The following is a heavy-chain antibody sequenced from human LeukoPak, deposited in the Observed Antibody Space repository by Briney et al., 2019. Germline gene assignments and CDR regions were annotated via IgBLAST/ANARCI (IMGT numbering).Heavy chain of an antibody. V-gene: IGHV3-7*03. J-gene: IGHJ6*02. Sequence: GGSLRLSCEASGFTFRDYWMTWVRQAPGKGLEWVANVKQDGTEKFYVDSVKGRFTISRDNGKNSLYLQMNSLRAEDTAVYYCAKDGDYGSGSYYRLTYYYGMDVWGQGTTVTVSS. D-gene: IGHD3-10*01. CDR3: AKDGDYGSGSYYRLTYYYGMDV. CDR2: VKQDGTEK. CDR1: GFTFRDYW.